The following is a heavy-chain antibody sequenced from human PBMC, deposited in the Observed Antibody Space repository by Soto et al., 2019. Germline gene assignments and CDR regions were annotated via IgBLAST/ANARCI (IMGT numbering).Heavy chain of an antibody. V-gene: IGHV3-23*01. CDR2: MTGSGGDI. CDR1: VFSFSRYA. J-gene: IGHJ4*02. D-gene: IGHD5-12*01. CDR3: AKDAVYNDGLWLVAN. Sequence: PGGSLRLACAASVFSFSRYAMMWVRQAPGKGQEWVAGMTGSGGDIRYADSVKGRFTISKDNSKNTLYLQMNSLRAEDTAIYYCAKDAVYNDGLWLVANWGQGTLVTVSS.